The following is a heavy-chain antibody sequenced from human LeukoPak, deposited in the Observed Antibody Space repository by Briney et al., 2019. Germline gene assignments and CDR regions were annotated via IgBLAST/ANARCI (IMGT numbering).Heavy chain of an antibody. CDR2: IFYGERN. J-gene: IGHJ4*01. CDR3: ARQLPTAAVDTRGYFEY. V-gene: IGHV4-39*01. CDR1: GGSISNADYY. D-gene: IGHD2-2*01. Sequence: SETLSLTCSVSGGSISNADYYWGWIRQAPGKGLEWIGGIFYGERNNHNPSLKSRATMSVDTSKNQFPLKLTSVTAADAAMYYCARQLPTAAVDTRGYFEYWGQGAVVTVSS.